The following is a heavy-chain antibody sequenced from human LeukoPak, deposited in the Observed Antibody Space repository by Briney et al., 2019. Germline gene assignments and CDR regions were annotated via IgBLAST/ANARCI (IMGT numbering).Heavy chain of an antibody. J-gene: IGHJ4*02. D-gene: IGHD3-22*01. CDR2: ISAYNGNT. CDR3: ARDLTHRRNYDNSGYQIVSAF. V-gene: IGHV1-18*01. CDR1: GYTFTSYG. Sequence: ASVKVSCKASGYTFTSYGISWVRQAPGQGLEWMGWISAYNGNTKYVQKFQGRVTMTTDTSTSTAYMELRSLRSDDTAVYYCARDLTHRRNYDNSGYQIVSAFWGQGTLVTVSS.